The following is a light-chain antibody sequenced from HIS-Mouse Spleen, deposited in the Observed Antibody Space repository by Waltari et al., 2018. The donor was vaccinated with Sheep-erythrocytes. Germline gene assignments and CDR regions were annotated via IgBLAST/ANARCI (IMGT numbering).Light chain of an antibody. V-gene: IGKV1-33*01. CDR3: QQYDNLPLT. J-gene: IGKJ4*01. Sequence: DIQMTQSPSSLSASVGDRVTITCQESQDISHSLNWYQQKPGKAPKLLIYDASNLEAGVPSRFSGSGSGTDFTFTISSLQPEDIATYYCQQYDNLPLTFGGGTKVDIK. CDR1: QDISHS. CDR2: DAS.